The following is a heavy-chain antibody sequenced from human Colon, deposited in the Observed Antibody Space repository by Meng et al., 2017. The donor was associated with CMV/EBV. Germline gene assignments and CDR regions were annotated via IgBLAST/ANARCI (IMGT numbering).Heavy chain of an antibody. V-gene: IGHV4-59*01. CDR1: GGSISTYY. D-gene: IGHD1-26*01. CDR2: IHYSGRT. CDR3: ARDSKIVVPYYHGMDV. Sequence: GSLRLSCTVSGGSISTYYWSWIRQPPGKGLEWLGDIHYSGRTTYNPALNNRVTISVDTPKNQFSLKLSSVTPADTAVYYCARDSKIVVPYYHGMDVWGQGTTVTVSS. J-gene: IGHJ6*02.